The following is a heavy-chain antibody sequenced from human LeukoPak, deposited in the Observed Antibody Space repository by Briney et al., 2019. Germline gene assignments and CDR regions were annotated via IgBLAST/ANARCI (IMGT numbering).Heavy chain of an antibody. CDR3: ARDRVGATSDYYYYMDV. D-gene: IGHD1-26*01. CDR1: GFTFSSYW. CDR2: IKQDGSEK. V-gene: IGHV3-7*01. J-gene: IGHJ6*03. Sequence: PGGSLRHSCAASGFTFSSYWMSWVRQAPGKGLEWVANIKQDGSEKYYVDSVKGRFTISRDNAKNSLYLQMNSLRAEDTAVYYCARDRVGATSDYYYYMDVWGKGTTVTVSS.